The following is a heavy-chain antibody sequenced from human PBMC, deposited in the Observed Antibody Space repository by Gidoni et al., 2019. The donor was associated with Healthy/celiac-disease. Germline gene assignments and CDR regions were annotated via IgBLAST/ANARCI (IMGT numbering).Heavy chain of an antibody. Sequence: EVQLVESGGGLVQPGRSLRLSCPASGFPFGDYAMSWVRQAPGKGLEWVGFIRSKAYGGTTEYAASVKGRFTISRDDSKSIAYLQMNSLKTEDTAVYYCTRAGESSGWWGHPYQTQSFDYWGQGTLVTVSS. CDR2: IRSKAYGGTT. D-gene: IGHD6-19*01. CDR1: GFPFGDYA. CDR3: TRAGESSGWWGHPYQTQSFDY. J-gene: IGHJ4*02. V-gene: IGHV3-49*04.